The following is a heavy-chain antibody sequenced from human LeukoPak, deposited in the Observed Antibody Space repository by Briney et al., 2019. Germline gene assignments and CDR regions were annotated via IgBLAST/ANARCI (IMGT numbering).Heavy chain of an antibody. D-gene: IGHD3-10*01. CDR3: ARGSRWSGEKVGYFDR. CDR2: INPSGIT. V-gene: IGHV4-34*01. J-gene: IGHJ4*02. Sequence: SETLSLTCVVYGGSFSGYYWGWIRQPPGKGLEWIGDINPSGITNYNQSLRSRVTISADTPKNQFSLRLSSVTAADTAVYYCARGSRWSGEKVGYFDRWGQGNLVTVSS. CDR1: GGSFSGYY.